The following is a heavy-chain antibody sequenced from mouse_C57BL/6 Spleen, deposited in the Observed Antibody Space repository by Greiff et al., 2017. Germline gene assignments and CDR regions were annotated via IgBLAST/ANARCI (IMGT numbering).Heavy chain of an antibody. CDR1: GYTFTSYW. J-gene: IGHJ3*01. CDR2: IDPSDSET. D-gene: IGHD3-2*02. Sequence: VQLQQPGAELVRPGSSVKLSCKASGYTFTSYWMHWVKQRPIQGLEWIGNIDPSDSETHYNQKFKDKATLTVDKSSSTAYMQLSSLTSEDSAVYYCERTWRAQASCFAYWGQGTLVTVSA. V-gene: IGHV1-52*01. CDR3: ERTWRAQASCFAY.